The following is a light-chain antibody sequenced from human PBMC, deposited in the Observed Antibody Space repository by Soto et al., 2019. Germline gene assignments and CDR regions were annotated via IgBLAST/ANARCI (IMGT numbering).Light chain of an antibody. CDR2: GAS. Sequence: EIVMTQSPATLSVSPGERATLSCRASQSVSSNLAWYQQKPGQAPRLLIYGASTRATGIPARFIGSGSGTEITLTLSSLQAEDFPVHYRQYYANWSPYIFGQGTKLGFK. CDR1: QSVSSN. V-gene: IGKV3-15*01. J-gene: IGKJ2*01. CDR3: QYYANWSPYI.